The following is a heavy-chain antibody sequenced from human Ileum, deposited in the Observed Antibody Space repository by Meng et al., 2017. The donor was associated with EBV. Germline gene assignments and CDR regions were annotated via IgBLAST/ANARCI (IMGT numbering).Heavy chain of an antibody. V-gene: IGHV3-21*01. CDR3: ARVGRFLGPTDY. CDR1: GFTFSSYS. J-gene: IGHJ4*02. D-gene: IGHD3-3*01. Sequence: GESLKISCAASGFTFSSYSMNWVRQAPGKGLEWVSSISSSSSYIYYADSMKGRFTISRDNAKNSLYLQMNSLRAEDTAVYYCARVGRFLGPTDYWGQGNLVTVFS. CDR2: ISSSSSYI.